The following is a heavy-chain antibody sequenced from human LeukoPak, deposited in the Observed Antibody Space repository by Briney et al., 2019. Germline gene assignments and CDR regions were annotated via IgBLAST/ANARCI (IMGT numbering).Heavy chain of an antibody. CDR3: AGGSYHLYDY. CDR1: GFTFSSYA. J-gene: IGHJ4*02. Sequence: PGGSLRLSCAASGFTFSSYAMSWVRQAPGKGLEWVSAISGSGGSTYYADSVKGRFTISRDNSKNPLYLQMNSLRAEDTAVYYCAGGSYHLYDYWGQGTLVTVSS. CDR2: ISGSGGST. V-gene: IGHV3-23*01. D-gene: IGHD1-26*01.